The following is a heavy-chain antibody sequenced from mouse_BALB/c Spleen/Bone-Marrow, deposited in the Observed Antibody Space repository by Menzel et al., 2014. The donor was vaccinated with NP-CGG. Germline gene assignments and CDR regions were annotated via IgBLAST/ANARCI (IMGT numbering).Heavy chain of an antibody. CDR2: IHPSDSVT. V-gene: IGHV1-61*01. Sequence: QVQLQQSGDVLARPRASVNLSCKASGYSFTNYRMNWAKQRPGQGLEWIGMIHPSDSVTRLNQNFKDKATLTVDKSSSTAYMQLSIPTSEDSAVYYCAYDGKPFYCWGRGTSRTGSA. CDR3: AYDGKPFYC. D-gene: IGHD2-3*01. CDR1: GYSFTNYR. J-gene: IGHJ2*02.